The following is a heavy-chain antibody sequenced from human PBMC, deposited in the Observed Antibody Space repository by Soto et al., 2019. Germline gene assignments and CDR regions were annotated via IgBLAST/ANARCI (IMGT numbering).Heavy chain of an antibody. D-gene: IGHD3-9*01. J-gene: IGHJ5*02. CDR1: GVSISGYY. V-gene: IGHV4-34*01. CDR2: INHSGST. CDR3: ARNYDILTGYLRRPNWFDP. Sequence: SETMSVTCTVYGVSISGYYLSLIRQPTGKGLEWIGEINHSGSTNYNPSLKSRVTISVDTPKNPFSLKLSSVTAADTAVYYCARNYDILTGYLRRPNWFDPWGQGTLVTVSS.